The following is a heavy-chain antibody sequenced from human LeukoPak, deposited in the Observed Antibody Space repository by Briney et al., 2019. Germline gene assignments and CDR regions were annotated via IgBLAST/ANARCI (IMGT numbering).Heavy chain of an antibody. CDR1: GFTFSSYG. CDR2: IPYDGSNK. V-gene: IGHV3-30*03. Sequence: PGGSLRLSCAASGFTFSSYGMHWVRQAPGKGLEWVAVIPYDGSNKYYADSVKGRFTISRDNSKNTLYLQMNSLRAEDTAVYYCARGHRDPRDAFDIWGQGTIVTVSS. CDR3: ARGHRDPRDAFDI. J-gene: IGHJ3*02. D-gene: IGHD2-21*02.